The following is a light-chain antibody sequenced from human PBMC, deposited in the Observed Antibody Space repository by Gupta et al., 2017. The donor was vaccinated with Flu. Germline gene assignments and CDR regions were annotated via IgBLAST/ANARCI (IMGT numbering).Light chain of an antibody. CDR2: QDS. CDR1: KLGDKY. J-gene: IGLJ3*02. V-gene: IGLV3-1*01. Sequence: SYELTQPPSVSVSPGQTASITCSGDKLGDKYACWYQQKPGQSPVLVIYQDSKRPSGIPERFSGSNSGNTATLTIRGTQAMDDDDYYCQAWDSSRGVFGGGTKLTVL. CDR3: QAWDSSRGV.